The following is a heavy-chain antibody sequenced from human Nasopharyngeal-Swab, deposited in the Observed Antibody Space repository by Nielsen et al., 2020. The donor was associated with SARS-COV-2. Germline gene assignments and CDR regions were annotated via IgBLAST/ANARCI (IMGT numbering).Heavy chain of an antibody. CDR2: IIPIFGTA. CDR3: ARPAVVVPAAGYYYYGMDV. V-gene: IGHV1-69*13. CDR1: GGTFSRYA. J-gene: IGHJ6*02. Sequence: SVKVSCKASGGTFSRYAISWVRQAPGQGLEWMGGIIPIFGTANYAQKFQGRVTITADESTSTAYMELSSLRSEDTAVYYCARPAVVVPAAGYYYYGMDVWGQGTTVTFSS. D-gene: IGHD2-2*01.